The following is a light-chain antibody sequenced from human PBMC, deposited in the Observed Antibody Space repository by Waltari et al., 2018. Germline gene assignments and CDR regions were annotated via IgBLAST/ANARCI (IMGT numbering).Light chain of an antibody. CDR1: QGIRTY. CDR2: GAS. Sequence: DIQLTQSPSSLSASVGARVTITCRASQGIRTYLNWYQHKPGKAPKLLISGASSLRSGVPSRFSGSGSGTFFSLTISTLQSEDFATYYCQQSYSTPGLSFGGGTKVEIK. J-gene: IGKJ4*01. CDR3: QQSYSTPGLS. V-gene: IGKV1-39*01.